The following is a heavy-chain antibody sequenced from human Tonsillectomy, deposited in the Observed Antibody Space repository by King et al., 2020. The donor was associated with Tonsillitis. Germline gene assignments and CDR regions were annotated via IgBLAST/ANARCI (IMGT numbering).Heavy chain of an antibody. CDR3: ARDLSLLNYGFGAFDY. V-gene: IGHV1-18*01. D-gene: IGHD3-10*01. Sequence: QLVQSGAEVKKPGASVKVSCKASGYTFINYGISWVRQAPGQGLEWMGWIRPYNGDTIYAQNLQGRITMTTDTSTRTVYMELRGLRSDDTAVYYCARDLSLLNYGFGAFDYWGQGTLVTVSS. CDR1: GYTFINYG. CDR2: IRPYNGDT. J-gene: IGHJ4*02.